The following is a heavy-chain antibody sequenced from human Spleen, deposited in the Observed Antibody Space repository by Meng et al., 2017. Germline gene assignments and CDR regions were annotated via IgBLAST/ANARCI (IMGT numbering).Heavy chain of an antibody. Sequence: GGSLRLSCAASGFTFSRYAMDWVRQAQGKGLEYVSGISGNGDSTFYASSVKGRFTISRDNSKNTLYLQMGSLRVEDVAVYYCARVHDGFHGNNFDAFDLWGQGTMVTVSS. D-gene: IGHD5-24*01. CDR1: GFTFSRYA. CDR3: ARVHDGFHGNNFDAFDL. V-gene: IGHV3-64*01. J-gene: IGHJ3*01. CDR2: ISGNGDST.